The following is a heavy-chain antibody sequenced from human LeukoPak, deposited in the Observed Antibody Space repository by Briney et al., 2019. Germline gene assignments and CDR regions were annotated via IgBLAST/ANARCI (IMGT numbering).Heavy chain of an antibody. V-gene: IGHV3-53*01. CDR2: IYSSGNS. Sequence: GGSLRLSCVASGFTVSNNHMSWVRQCPGKGLEWVSLIYSSGNSYYPDSVKGRFTMSRDNSKNTVYLQMNSLRGEDTGVYYCARMTMALGGPLDTWGQGTLVTVSS. J-gene: IGHJ5*02. CDR3: ARMTMALGGPLDT. CDR1: GFTVSNNH. D-gene: IGHD2-15*01.